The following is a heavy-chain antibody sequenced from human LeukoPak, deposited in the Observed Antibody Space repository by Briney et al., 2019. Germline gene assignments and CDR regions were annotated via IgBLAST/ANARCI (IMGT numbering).Heavy chain of an antibody. J-gene: IGHJ1*01. Sequence: GGPLRLSCAASGFTFSSYSMNWVRQAPGKGLEWVSSISSSSSYIYYADSVRGRFTISRDNAKNSLYLQMNSLRAEDTAVYYCARGGSGYCSGGSCYSAEYFQHWGQGTLVTVSS. CDR2: ISSSSSYI. CDR1: GFTFSSYS. V-gene: IGHV3-21*01. CDR3: ARGGSGYCSGGSCYSAEYFQH. D-gene: IGHD2-15*01.